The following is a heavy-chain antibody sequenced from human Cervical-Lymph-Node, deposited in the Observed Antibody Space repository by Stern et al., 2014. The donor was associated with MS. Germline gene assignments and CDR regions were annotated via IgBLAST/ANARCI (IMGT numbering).Heavy chain of an antibody. V-gene: IGHV1-69*01. CDR3: ALSPETSERWYSLGYDL. CDR2: GFPVCGTP. Sequence: QVQLVQSGPEVTKPSSSVTVSCKVSGGSFSKFASSWVCQAPGQGLEWMGGGFPVCGTPTYAQDFRGRVTITADVSKSKVYMKLTSLRSDDTAVYYCALSPETSERWYSLGYDLWGQGTLVTVSS. J-gene: IGHJ5*02. CDR1: GGSFSKFA. D-gene: IGHD2-15*01.